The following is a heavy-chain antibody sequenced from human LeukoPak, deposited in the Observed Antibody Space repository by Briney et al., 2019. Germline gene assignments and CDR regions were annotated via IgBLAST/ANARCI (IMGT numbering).Heavy chain of an antibody. Sequence: SVKVSCKASGGTFSSYAISWVRQAPGQGLEWMGGIIPIFGTANYAQKFQGRVAITADESTSTAYMELSSLRSEDTAVYYCATEIAAAGGPNWFDPWGQGTLVTVSS. CDR2: IIPIFGTA. CDR3: ATEIAAAGGPNWFDP. CDR1: GGTFSSYA. J-gene: IGHJ5*02. V-gene: IGHV1-69*13. D-gene: IGHD6-13*01.